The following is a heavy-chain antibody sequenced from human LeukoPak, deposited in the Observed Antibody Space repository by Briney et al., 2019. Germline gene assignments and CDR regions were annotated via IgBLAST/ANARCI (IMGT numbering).Heavy chain of an antibody. Sequence: SETLSLTCSVSDYSISSGYFWGWIRQPPGKGLEWVGSIYHSGSTHYNPSHKSRVTISVDTSKNQFSLKLSSVTAADTAVYFCARGPYSYDSSGAFDIWGQGTMVTVSS. CDR1: DYSISSGYF. CDR2: IYHSGST. D-gene: IGHD3-22*01. J-gene: IGHJ3*02. CDR3: ARGPYSYDSSGAFDI. V-gene: IGHV4-38-2*02.